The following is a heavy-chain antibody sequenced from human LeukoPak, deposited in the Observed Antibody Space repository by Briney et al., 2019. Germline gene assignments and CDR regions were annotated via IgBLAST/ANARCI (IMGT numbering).Heavy chain of an antibody. Sequence: PGGSLRLSCAASGFTVSSNYMSWVRQAPGKGLEWVSVIYSGGSTYYADSVKGRFTISRDNSKNTLYLQMNSLRAEDTAVYYCARDLRGNYYDSSGYNDYWGQGTLVTVSS. J-gene: IGHJ4*02. CDR1: GFTVSSNY. CDR3: ARDLRGNYYDSSGYNDY. CDR2: IYSGGST. D-gene: IGHD3-22*01. V-gene: IGHV3-66*01.